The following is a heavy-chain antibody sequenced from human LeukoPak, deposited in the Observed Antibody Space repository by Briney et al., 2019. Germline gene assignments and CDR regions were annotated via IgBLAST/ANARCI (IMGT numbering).Heavy chain of an antibody. J-gene: IGHJ4*02. CDR1: GFTFSSYA. V-gene: IGHV3-64D*09. CDR3: VKGLESGYYLDAFDI. CDR2: ISSNGGST. Sequence: GGSLRLSCSASGFTFSSYAMHWVRQAPGKGLEYVSAISSNGGSTYYADSVKGRFTISRDNSKNTLYLQMSSLRAEDTAVYYCVKGLESGYYLDAFDIWGQGTLVTVSS. D-gene: IGHD3-22*01.